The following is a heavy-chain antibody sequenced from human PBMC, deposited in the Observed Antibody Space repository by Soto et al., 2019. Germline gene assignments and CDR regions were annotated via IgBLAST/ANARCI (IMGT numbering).Heavy chain of an antibody. Sequence: QVHLVQSGAEVKKPGASVKVSCKASGYTFTNYYIHWVRQAPGQGLEWLGIIRPSGGRTEYAQRFQGGVTMTRDTSTSTVYMELTSLTSEDTAVYYCAREPNESYYFDYWGQGTLVTVSS. CDR1: GYTFTNYY. D-gene: IGHD5-18*01. J-gene: IGHJ4*02. CDR2: IRPSGGRT. V-gene: IGHV1-46*01. CDR3: AREPNESYYFDY.